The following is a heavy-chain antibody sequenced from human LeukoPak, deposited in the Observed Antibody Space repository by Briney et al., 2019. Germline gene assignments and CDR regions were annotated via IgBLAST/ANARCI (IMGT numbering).Heavy chain of an antibody. V-gene: IGHV3-30*04. CDR2: ISYDGSNK. CDR3: AREFLPRYCGGGCYSVAFDY. J-gene: IGHJ4*02. D-gene: IGHD2-21*02. Sequence: PGGSLRLSCAASGFTFSSYAMHWVRQAPGKGLEWVAVISYDGSNKYYADSVKGRFTISRDNSKNTLYLQMNSLRAEDTAVYYCAREFLPRYCGGGCYSVAFDYWGQGTLVTVSS. CDR1: GFTFSSYA.